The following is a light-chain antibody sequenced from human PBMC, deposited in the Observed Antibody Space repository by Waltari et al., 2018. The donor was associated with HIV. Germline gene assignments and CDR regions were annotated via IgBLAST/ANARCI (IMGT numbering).Light chain of an antibody. CDR3: CSYAGSSTYV. CDR2: DVS. CDR1: SRAVGGFNH. Sequence: QSALTQPASVSGSPGQSITISCTGTSRAVGGFNHASWYQQHPVKAPKLMIYDVSNRPSGVSNRFSGSKSGNTASLTISGLQAEDEADYYCCSYAGSSTYVFGTGTKVTVL. V-gene: IGLV2-23*02. J-gene: IGLJ1*01.